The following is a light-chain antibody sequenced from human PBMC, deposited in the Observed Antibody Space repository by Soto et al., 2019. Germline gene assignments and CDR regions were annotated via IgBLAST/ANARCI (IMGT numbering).Light chain of an antibody. V-gene: IGLV1-44*01. J-gene: IGLJ1*01. CDR2: GNN. CDR1: SSNIGSNT. Sequence: QSVLTQSPSASGTPGQRVTISCSGSSSNIGSNTVNWYQQLPGTAPKLLIYGNNQRPSGVPDRFSGSKSGTSASLAISGLQSEDEADYYCAAWDDCLNGYVFGTGTKVTVL. CDR3: AAWDDCLNGYV.